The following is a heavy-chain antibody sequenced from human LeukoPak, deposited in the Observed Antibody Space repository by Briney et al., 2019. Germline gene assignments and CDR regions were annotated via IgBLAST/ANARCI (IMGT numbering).Heavy chain of an antibody. J-gene: IGHJ4*02. V-gene: IGHV3-30*02. Sequence: PGGSLRLSCAASGFTFSNYAMHWVRQAPGKGLEWVAFIRHDGSNKYYADSVKGRFTISRDNSKNTLYLQMNSLRAEDTAVYYCAKDLATVASPIDYWGQGTLVTVSS. CDR2: IRHDGSNK. D-gene: IGHD5-12*01. CDR1: GFTFSNYA. CDR3: AKDLATVASPIDY.